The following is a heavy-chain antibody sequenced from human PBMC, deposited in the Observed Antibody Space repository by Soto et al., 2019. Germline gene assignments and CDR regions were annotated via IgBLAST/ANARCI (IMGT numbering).Heavy chain of an antibody. D-gene: IGHD3-22*01. CDR2: IWSDGSNK. V-gene: IGHV3-33*01. CDR3: ARYYYDSSGYYPL. Sequence: QVQLVESGGGVVQPGRSLRLSCAASGFTFSSYGMLWVRQAPGRGLEWVAVIWSDGSNKYYADSVKGRFTISRDNSKNTLYLQTNSLRAEDTAVYYCARYYYDSSGYYPLWGQGTLVTVSS. J-gene: IGHJ4*02. CDR1: GFTFSSYG.